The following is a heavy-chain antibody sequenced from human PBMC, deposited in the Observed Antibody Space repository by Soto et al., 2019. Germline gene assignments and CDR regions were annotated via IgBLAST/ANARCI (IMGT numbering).Heavy chain of an antibody. CDR2: TSFSGYT. CDR3: VRGGNPYHYATSGPGTFDK. J-gene: IGHJ4*02. Sequence: QVQLQESGPGLVKPSQTLSLTFTVSGDSVSGGDSCWSWIRQPPGKALEWIGYTSFSGYTSYTPSLTSRVTISVDMSKSQFSLRLTAVTAADTAIYYCVRGGNPYHYATSGPGTFDKWGQGTLVSVSS. CDR1: GDSVSGGDSC. V-gene: IGHV4-30-4*01. D-gene: IGHD3-22*01.